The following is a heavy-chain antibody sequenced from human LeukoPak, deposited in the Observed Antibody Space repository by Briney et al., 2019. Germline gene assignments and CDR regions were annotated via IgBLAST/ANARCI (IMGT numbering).Heavy chain of an antibody. CDR1: GFTFSSYA. J-gene: IGHJ6*02. CDR3: ARDKVTAIHAYYYGMDV. D-gene: IGHD2-21*02. V-gene: IGHV3-48*04. Sequence: GGSLRLSCAASGFTFSSYAMHWVRQAPGKGLEWVSYISSSGSTIYYADSVKGRFTISRDNAKNSLYLQMNSLRAEDTAVYYCARDKVTAIHAYYYGMDVWGQGTTVTVSS. CDR2: ISSSGSTI.